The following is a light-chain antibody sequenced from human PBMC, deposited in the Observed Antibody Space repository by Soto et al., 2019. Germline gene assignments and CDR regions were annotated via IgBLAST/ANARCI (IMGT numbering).Light chain of an antibody. CDR2: KAS. CDR1: QSISIW. Sequence: DIQMTQSPSTLSASVGDRVTITCRASQSISIWLAWYQQKPGKAPKVLIYKASSLESGVPSRFSDSGSGTEFTLTISSLQPDDFATYHCQQYYSFPLTFGGGTEVEIK. V-gene: IGKV1-5*03. CDR3: QQYYSFPLT. J-gene: IGKJ4*01.